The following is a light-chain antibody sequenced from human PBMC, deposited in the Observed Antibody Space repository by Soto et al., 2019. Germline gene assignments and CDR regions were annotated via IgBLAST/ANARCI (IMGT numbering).Light chain of an antibody. CDR1: QSVSSSY. J-gene: IGKJ1*01. CDR3: QHYGNSLWT. V-gene: IGKV3-20*01. Sequence: EIVLTQSPGTLSLSPGERATLSCRASQSVSSSYLAWYQQKPGQAPRLLIYGASSRATGIPDRFSGSGSGTDFTLTISRLEPEDFAVYYCQHYGNSLWTFGQGTKV. CDR2: GAS.